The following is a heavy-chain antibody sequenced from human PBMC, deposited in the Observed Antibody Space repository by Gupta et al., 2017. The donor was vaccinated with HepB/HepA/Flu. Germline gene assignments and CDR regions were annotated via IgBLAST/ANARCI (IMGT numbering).Heavy chain of an antibody. J-gene: IGHJ6*02. V-gene: IGHV2-26*01. Sequence: QVTLKESGPVLVKPTETLTLTCTVSGFSLSNARMGVSWIRQPPGKALEWLAHIFSNDEKSYSTSLKSRLTTTKDTSKSQVVLTMTNMDPVDTATYYCARSPGGLSGSYYLGDYYYYYGMDVWGQGTTVTVSS. CDR3: ARSPGGLSGSYYLGDYYYYYGMDV. CDR2: IFSNDEK. D-gene: IGHD1-26*01. CDR1: GFSLSNARMG.